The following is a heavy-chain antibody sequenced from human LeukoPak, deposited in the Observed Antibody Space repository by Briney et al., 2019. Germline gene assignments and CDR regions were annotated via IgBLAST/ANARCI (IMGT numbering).Heavy chain of an antibody. CDR3: AKDPHYDSSGYYSAPGYFDY. CDR1: GFTFSSYA. CDR2: ISGSGGST. Sequence: GGSLRLSCAASGFTFSSYAMSWVRQAPGKVLEWVSAISGSGGSTYYADSVKGRFTISRDNSKNTLYLQMNSLRAKDTAVYYCAKDPHYDSSGYYSAPGYFDYWGQGTLVTVSS. V-gene: IGHV3-23*01. D-gene: IGHD3-22*01. J-gene: IGHJ4*02.